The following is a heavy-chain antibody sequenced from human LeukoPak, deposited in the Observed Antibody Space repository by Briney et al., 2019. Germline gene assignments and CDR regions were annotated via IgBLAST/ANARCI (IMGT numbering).Heavy chain of an antibody. CDR3: AKGRTTYYFGSGSFDLDY. D-gene: IGHD3-10*01. J-gene: IGHJ4*02. CDR2: ICGSGGST. V-gene: IGHV3-23*01. CDR1: TFSFSNYG. Sequence: PGGSLRLSCAASTFSFSNYGMHWVRQAPGKGLEWVSAICGSGGSTYYADSVKGRFTISRDNFKNTVYLRINSLRPGDTAVFYCAKGRTTYYFGSGSFDLDYWGQGNLVTVSS.